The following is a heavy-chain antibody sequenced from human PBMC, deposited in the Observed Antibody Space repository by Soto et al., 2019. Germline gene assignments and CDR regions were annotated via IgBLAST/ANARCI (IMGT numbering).Heavy chain of an antibody. Sequence: VQLVESGGGVVQPGRSLRLSCAASGFTFSSFAMSWVRQAPGKGLEWVSAISDSGGSTFYADSVKGRFTISRDNSKNTLYLQMNSLRAEDTAVYYCANDSGSYFSDYWGQGTLVTVSS. J-gene: IGHJ4*02. CDR1: GFTFSSFA. CDR3: ANDSGSYFSDY. D-gene: IGHD1-26*01. CDR2: ISDSGGST. V-gene: IGHV3-23*04.